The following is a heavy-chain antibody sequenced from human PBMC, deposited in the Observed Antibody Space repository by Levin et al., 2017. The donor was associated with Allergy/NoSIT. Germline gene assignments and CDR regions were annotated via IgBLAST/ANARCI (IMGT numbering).Heavy chain of an antibody. J-gene: IGHJ5*02. CDR2: IYPGDSDT. Sequence: GGSLRLSCKGSGYIFTTYWIGWVRQMPGKGLELMGIIYPGDSDTRYSPTFQGQVTISADKSVSTAYLQWGSLKASDTAMYYCATQASLVFGWFDPWGQGTLVTVSS. V-gene: IGHV5-51*01. CDR1: GYIFTTYW. D-gene: IGHD3-10*02. CDR3: ATQASLVFGWFDP.